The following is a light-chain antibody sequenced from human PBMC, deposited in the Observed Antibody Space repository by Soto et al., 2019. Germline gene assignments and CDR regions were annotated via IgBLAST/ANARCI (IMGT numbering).Light chain of an antibody. J-gene: IGKJ2*01. Sequence: EIVLTQSPSTLSLSPGERATLSCRASQSVSSYLAWYQQKPGQAPRLLIYDASNRATGIPARFSGSGSGTDFTLTISSVEHEDFAVYYCQQMYTFGQGTKLEIK. CDR3: QQMYT. V-gene: IGKV3-11*01. CDR2: DAS. CDR1: QSVSSY.